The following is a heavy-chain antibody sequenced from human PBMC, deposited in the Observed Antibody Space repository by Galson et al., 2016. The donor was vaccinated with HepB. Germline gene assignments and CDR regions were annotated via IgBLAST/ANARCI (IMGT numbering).Heavy chain of an antibody. CDR1: GYTFTNYH. Sequence: SVKVSCKASGYTFTNYHIHWVRQAPGQGLEWMGIINPSGGSPSYAQKFQDRVILTRDTSTSTVYMGMSSLRSEDTAVYYCAKDWREAAGSGFYFYGMDVWGQGTTVTVSS. CDR2: INPSGGSP. D-gene: IGHD6-13*01. J-gene: IGHJ6*02. V-gene: IGHV1-46*01. CDR3: AKDWREAAGSGFYFYGMDV.